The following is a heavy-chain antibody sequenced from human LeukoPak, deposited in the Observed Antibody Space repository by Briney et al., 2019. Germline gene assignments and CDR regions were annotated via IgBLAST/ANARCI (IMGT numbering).Heavy chain of an antibody. CDR2: ISTGGSII. CDR3: ARASSSGSYVDY. D-gene: IGHD3-22*01. V-gene: IGHV3-11*01. CDR1: RFTFSDYY. Sequence: GGSLRLSCTASRFTFSDYYMSWIRQAPGKGLEWVSHISTGGSIIYYADSEKGRFTIARDNAKNSLYLQLNSLRAEDTAVHYCARASSSGSYVDYWGQGTLVTVSS. J-gene: IGHJ4*02.